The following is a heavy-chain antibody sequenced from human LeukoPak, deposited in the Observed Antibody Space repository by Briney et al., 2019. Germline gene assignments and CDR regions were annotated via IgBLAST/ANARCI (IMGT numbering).Heavy chain of an antibody. CDR1: GFTFSSYA. V-gene: IGHV3-23*01. J-gene: IGHJ6*04. Sequence: HPGGSLRLSCAASGFTFSSYAMSWVRQAPGKGLEWVSAISGSGGSTYYADSVKGRFTISRDNSKNTLYLQMNSLRAEDTAVYYCAKLDIVVVPAAMDVWGKGTTVTVSS. D-gene: IGHD2-2*01. CDR2: ISGSGGST. CDR3: AKLDIVVVPAAMDV.